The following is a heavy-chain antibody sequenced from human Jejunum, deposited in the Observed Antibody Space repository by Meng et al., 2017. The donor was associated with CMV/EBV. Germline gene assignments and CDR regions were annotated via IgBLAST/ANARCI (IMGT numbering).Heavy chain of an antibody. CDR2: VHYRGNT. V-gene: IGHV4-61*01. D-gene: IGHD1-26*01. CDR1: GGSVRGTSYS. J-gene: IGHJ4*02. CDR3: VAIVGLTSDF. Sequence: VSGGSVRGTSYSWSWIRQSPGKGLEWIGYVHYRGNTKYNPSLESRVSTSVDTSKNQFSLKLSSVTAADTAMYYCVAIVGLTSDFWGQGTLVTVSS.